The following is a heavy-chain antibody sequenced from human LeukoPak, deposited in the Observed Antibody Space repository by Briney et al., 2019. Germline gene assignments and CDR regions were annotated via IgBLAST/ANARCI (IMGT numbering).Heavy chain of an antibody. CDR3: ARGDYGDRDLDY. CDR2: ISSRSSSI. Sequence: GGSLRLSCAASGFAFSSYSMNWVRQAPGKGLEWVSYISSRSSSIYYADSVKGRFTLSRDNAKNSLYLQMNSLRDEDTAVYYCARGDYGDRDLDYWGQGTLVTVSS. J-gene: IGHJ4*02. D-gene: IGHD4-17*01. CDR1: GFAFSSYS. V-gene: IGHV3-48*02.